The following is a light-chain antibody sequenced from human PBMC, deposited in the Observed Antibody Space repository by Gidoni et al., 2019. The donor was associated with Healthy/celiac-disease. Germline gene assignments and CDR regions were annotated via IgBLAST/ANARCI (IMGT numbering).Light chain of an antibody. CDR2: DDS. V-gene: IGLV3-21*02. CDR1: NIGSKS. CDR3: QVWDSSSDHVV. J-gene: IGLJ2*01. Sequence: SYVLTQPPSVSVAPGQTARITCGGNNIGSKSVHWYQQKPGQAPVLVVYDDSERPSGIPERFAGSNSVNTATLTISRVEAVDEADYYCQVWDSSSDHVVFGVGTKLTVL.